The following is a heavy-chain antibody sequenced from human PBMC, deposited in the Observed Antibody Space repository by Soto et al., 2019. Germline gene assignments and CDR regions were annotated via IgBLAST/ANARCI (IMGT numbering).Heavy chain of an antibody. Sequence: ASVKVSSKASGYTFTSYYMHWVRQAPGQGLEWMGIINPSGGSTSYAQKFQGRVTMTRDTSTSTVYMELSSLRSEDTAVYYCARDHEGFDYDSPGYRGQGTLVTAPQ. CDR2: INPSGGST. D-gene: IGHD3-22*01. CDR3: ARDHEGFDYDSPGY. V-gene: IGHV1-46*01. CDR1: GYTFTSYY. J-gene: IGHJ4*02.